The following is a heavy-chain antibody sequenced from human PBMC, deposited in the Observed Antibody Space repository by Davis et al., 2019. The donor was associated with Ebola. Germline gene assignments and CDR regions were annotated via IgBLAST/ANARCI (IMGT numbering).Heavy chain of an antibody. Sequence: SETLSLTCAVYGGSFSGYYWSWIRQPPGKGLEWIGEINHSGSTNYNPSLKSRVTISVDTSKNQFSLKLSSVTAADTAVYHCAREVTGTPFSFDYWGQGTLVTVSS. CDR3: AREVTGTPFSFDY. D-gene: IGHD1-7*01. J-gene: IGHJ4*02. CDR2: INHSGST. CDR1: GGSFSGYY. V-gene: IGHV4-34*01.